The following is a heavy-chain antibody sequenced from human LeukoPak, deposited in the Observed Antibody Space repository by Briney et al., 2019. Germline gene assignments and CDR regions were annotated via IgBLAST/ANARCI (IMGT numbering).Heavy chain of an antibody. CDR3: ASNPRDIVVVPAAIGYFQH. CDR2: IYYSGST. CDR1: GGSISSYY. J-gene: IGHJ1*01. D-gene: IGHD2-2*01. V-gene: IGHV4-59*12. Sequence: SETLSLTCTVSGGSISSYYWSWIRQPPGKGLEWIGYIYYSGSTNYNPSLKSRVTISVDKSKNQFSLKLSSVTAADTAVYYCASNPRDIVVVPAAIGYFQHWGQGTLVTVSS.